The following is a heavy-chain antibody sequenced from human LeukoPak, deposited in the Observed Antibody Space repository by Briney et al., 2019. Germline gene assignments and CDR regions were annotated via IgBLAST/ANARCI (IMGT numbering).Heavy chain of an antibody. Sequence: GGSLRLSCAASGFTFSSYWMSWVRQAPGKGLEWVANIKQDGSEKYYVDSVKGRFTISRDNAKNSLYLQMNSLRAEDTAVYYCARDTLFDWLTYYYYYHGMDVWGQGTTVTVSS. CDR2: IKQDGSEK. D-gene: IGHD3-9*01. CDR1: GFTFSSYW. CDR3: ARDTLFDWLTYYYYYHGMDV. J-gene: IGHJ6*02. V-gene: IGHV3-7*01.